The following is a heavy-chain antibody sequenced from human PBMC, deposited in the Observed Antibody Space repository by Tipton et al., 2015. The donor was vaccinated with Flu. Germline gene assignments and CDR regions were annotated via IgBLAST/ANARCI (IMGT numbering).Heavy chain of an antibody. V-gene: IGHV1-18*04. CDR1: GYSFTSHG. D-gene: IGHD6-19*01. J-gene: IGHJ4*02. CDR2: ISGYNGNT. Sequence: QSGPEVKKPGASVKVSCKASGYSFTSHGIIWVRQAPGQGLEWMAWISGYNGNTNYARNVQGRISVTRDTSTTTVFLELRSLRVNDTAMYYCARVSPPSAVDATSVLDYFDFWGQGTRLTVSS. CDR3: ARVSPPSAVDATSVLDYFDF.